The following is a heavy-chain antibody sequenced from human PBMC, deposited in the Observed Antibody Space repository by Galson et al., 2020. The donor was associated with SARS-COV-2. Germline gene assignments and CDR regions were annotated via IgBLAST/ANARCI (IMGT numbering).Heavy chain of an antibody. J-gene: IGHJ6*02. CDR1: GVSLRSGSYF. D-gene: IGHD7-27*01. Sequence: SETLSLTCSVSGVSLRSGSYFWSWIRQPAGKGLEYIGRFYATGTTNYNPSLSSRATISVDTSNNQFSLDLTSVTAADTAVYYCATGSTMYYYYFGMDVWGQGITVTVSS. V-gene: IGHV4-61*02. CDR3: ATGSTMYYYYFGMDV. CDR2: FYATGTT.